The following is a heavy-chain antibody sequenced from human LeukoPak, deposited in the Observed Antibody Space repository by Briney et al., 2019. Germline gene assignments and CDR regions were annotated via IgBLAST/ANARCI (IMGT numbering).Heavy chain of an antibody. CDR1: GGSISSYY. V-gene: IGHV4-59*01. J-gene: IGHJ4*02. CDR2: IYYSGST. Sequence: PSETLPLTCTVSGGSISSYYWSWIRQPPGKGLEWIGYIYYSGSTNYNPSLKSRVTISVDTSKNQFSLKLSSVTAADTAVYYCARVADRYCSSTSCQYFDYWGQGTLVTVSS. CDR3: ARVADRYCSSTSCQYFDY. D-gene: IGHD2-2*01.